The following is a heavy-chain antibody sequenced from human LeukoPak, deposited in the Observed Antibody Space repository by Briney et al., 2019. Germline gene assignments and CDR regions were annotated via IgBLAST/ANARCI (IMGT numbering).Heavy chain of an antibody. CDR2: ISSSSSYT. CDR1: GFTLSDYY. Sequence: GGSLRLSCASSGFTLSDYYMSWIRQAPGKGLEWVSYISSSSSYTNYADSVKGRFTISRDNAKNSLYLQMNSLRAEDTAVYYCARDLQSGSSKSGLDPWGQGTLVTVSS. D-gene: IGHD6-13*01. CDR3: ARDLQSGSSKSGLDP. J-gene: IGHJ5*02. V-gene: IGHV3-11*05.